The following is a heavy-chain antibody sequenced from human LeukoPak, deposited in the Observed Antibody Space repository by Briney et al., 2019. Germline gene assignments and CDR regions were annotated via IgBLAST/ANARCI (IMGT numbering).Heavy chain of an antibody. CDR3: ASVVLPRDAFDI. Sequence: GGALGLSCAASGFTFSSYSMNWVRRAPGKGLEWVSYISSSGSTIYYSDSVKGRFTISRDNAKNSLYLQMNSLRGEDTAVYYYASVVLPRDAFDIWGQGTMVTVSS. V-gene: IGHV3-48*04. CDR1: GFTFSSYS. D-gene: IGHD2-15*01. J-gene: IGHJ3*02. CDR2: ISSSGSTI.